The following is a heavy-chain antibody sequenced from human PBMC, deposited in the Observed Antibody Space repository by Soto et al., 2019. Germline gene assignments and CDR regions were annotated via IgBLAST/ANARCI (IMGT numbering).Heavy chain of an antibody. Sequence: ASVKVSCKASGYTFTSYGISWVRQAPGQGLEWMGWISAYNGNTNYAQKLQGRVTMTTDTSTSTAYMELRSLRSDDTAVYYCAREVGLWFGELKVYYYGMDVWGQGTTVTVSS. D-gene: IGHD3-10*01. CDR1: GYTFTSYG. J-gene: IGHJ6*02. CDR3: AREVGLWFGELKVYYYGMDV. V-gene: IGHV1-18*01. CDR2: ISAYNGNT.